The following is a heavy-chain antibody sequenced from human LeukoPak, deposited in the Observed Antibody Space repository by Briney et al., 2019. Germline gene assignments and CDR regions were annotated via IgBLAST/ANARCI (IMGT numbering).Heavy chain of an antibody. V-gene: IGHV3-11*04. CDR1: GFTFSDYY. Sequence: GGSLRLSCAVSGFTFSDYYMSWIRQAPGKGLEWVSYITSSGSTIYYADSVKGRFTISRDNAKNSLYLQMNSLRAEDTAVYYCARETLIKYSNGWVGAAFDIWGQGTMVTVSS. CDR3: ARETLIKYSNGWVGAAFDI. CDR2: ITSSGSTI. J-gene: IGHJ3*02. D-gene: IGHD6-19*01.